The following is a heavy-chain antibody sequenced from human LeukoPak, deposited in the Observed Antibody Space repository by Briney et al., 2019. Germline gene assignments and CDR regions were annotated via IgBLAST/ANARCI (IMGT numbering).Heavy chain of an antibody. V-gene: IGHV1-2*02. CDR1: VYTFTGYY. D-gene: IGHD6-13*01. J-gene: IGHJ4*02. CDR2: INPNSGST. CDR3: ARDRVYSSSWYVDY. Sequence: SVKVSCKATVYTFTGYYMDWVRQAPGQGPEGMGWINPNSGSTNYAQKFQGRVTMTRDTSISTAYMELSRLRSDDTAVYYCARDRVYSSSWYVDYWGEGTLVTVSS.